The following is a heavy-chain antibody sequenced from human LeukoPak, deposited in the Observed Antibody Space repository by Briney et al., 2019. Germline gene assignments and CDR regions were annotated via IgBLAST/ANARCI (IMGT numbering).Heavy chain of an antibody. CDR1: GGSISSYY. Sequence: SETLSLTCTVSGGSISSYYWSWIRQPAGKGLEWIGRIYTSGSTNYNPSLKSRVTMSVDTSKNQFSLKLSSVTAADTAVYYCARSGDFWSGYNNWFDPWGQGTLVTVSS. CDR2: IYTSGST. CDR3: ARSGDFWSGYNNWFDP. D-gene: IGHD3-3*01. J-gene: IGHJ5*02. V-gene: IGHV4-4*07.